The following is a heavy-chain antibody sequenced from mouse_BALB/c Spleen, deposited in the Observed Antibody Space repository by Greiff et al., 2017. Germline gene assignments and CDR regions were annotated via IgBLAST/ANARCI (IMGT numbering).Heavy chain of an antibody. D-gene: IGHD2-2*01. V-gene: IGHV5-6-4*01. CDR2: ISSGGSYT. Sequence: EVKLMESGGGLVKPGGSLKLSCAASGFTFSSYTMSWVRQTPEKRLEWVATISSGGSYTYYPDSVKGRFTISRDNAKNTLYLQMSSLKSEDTAMYYCTRDRGNGYDESWFAYWGQGTLVTVSA. CDR1: GFTFSSYT. CDR3: TRDRGNGYDESWFAY. J-gene: IGHJ3*01.